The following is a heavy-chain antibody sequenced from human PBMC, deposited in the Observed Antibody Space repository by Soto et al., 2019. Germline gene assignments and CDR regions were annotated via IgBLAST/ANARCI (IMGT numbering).Heavy chain of an antibody. D-gene: IGHD4-4*01. V-gene: IGHV3-30*18. CDR1: GFTFSSYG. CDR2: ISYDGSNK. J-gene: IGHJ6*02. CDR3: AKAHGLQSKGYYYYGMDV. Sequence: GGSLRLSCAASGFTFSSYGMHWVRQAPGKGLEWVAVISYDGSNKYYADSVKGRFTISRDNSKNTLYLQMNSLRAEDTAVYYCAKAHGLQSKGYYYYGMDVWGQGTTVTV.